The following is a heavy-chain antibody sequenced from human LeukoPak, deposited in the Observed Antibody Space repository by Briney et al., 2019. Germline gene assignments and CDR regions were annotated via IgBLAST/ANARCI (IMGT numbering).Heavy chain of an antibody. CDR3: ARGSEWLPDPFDY. D-gene: IGHD3-3*01. Sequence: SETLSLTCAVYGGSFSGYYWSWIRQPPGKGLEWIGEINHSGSTNYNPSLKSRVTISVDTSKNQFSLKLSSVTAADTAVYYCARGSEWLPDPFDYWGQGTLVTVSS. J-gene: IGHJ4*02. V-gene: IGHV4-34*01. CDR2: INHSGST. CDR1: GGSFSGYY.